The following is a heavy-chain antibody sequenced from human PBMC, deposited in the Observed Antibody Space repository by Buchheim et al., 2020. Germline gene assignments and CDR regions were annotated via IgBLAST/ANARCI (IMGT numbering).Heavy chain of an antibody. CDR2: IIPIFGPA. Sequence: QVQLVQSGAEVKKPGSSVKVSCKASGGTFSSYDISWVRQAPGQGLEWMGGIIPIFGPANYAQKFQGRVTITADESTSTAYMELSSLRSDDTAVYYCAEYSSSWSIKQYYYYGMDVWGQGTT. CDR3: AEYSSSWSIKQYYYYGMDV. V-gene: IGHV1-69*01. CDR1: GGTFSSYD. J-gene: IGHJ6*02. D-gene: IGHD6-13*01.